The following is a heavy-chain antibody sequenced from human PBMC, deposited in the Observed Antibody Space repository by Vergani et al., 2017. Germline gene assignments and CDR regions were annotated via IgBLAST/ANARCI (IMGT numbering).Heavy chain of an antibody. CDR2: VYFSGAT. Sequence: QLLLQESGPGLVKPSETLSLTCTVSGASINSRLYYWGWTRQPPGKGREWIGSVYFSGATYYNPALKSRVTISADTSKIQFTLKLNSVHAADTAVYYCVRDYDIVTGYYAYCLDNWGQGILVTVSS. V-gene: IGHV4-39*02. CDR1: GASINSRLYY. CDR3: VRDYDIVTGYYAYCLDN. D-gene: IGHD3-9*01. J-gene: IGHJ4*02.